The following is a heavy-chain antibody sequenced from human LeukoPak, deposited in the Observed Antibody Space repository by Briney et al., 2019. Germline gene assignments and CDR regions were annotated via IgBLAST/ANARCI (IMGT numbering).Heavy chain of an antibody. CDR1: GLTFSNYA. V-gene: IGHV3-23*01. CDR2: ITSGFTP. CDR3: AKDYSDSRVGDVFLEY. D-gene: IGHD1-26*01. Sequence: GGSLRLSCAASGLTFSNYAMSWFRQAPGKGLEWVSGITSGFTPLYSDSVKGRFTISRDNSKNTFHLQMNSLRAEDTAVYYCAKDYSDSRVGDVFLEYWGQGTQVTVSS. J-gene: IGHJ4*02.